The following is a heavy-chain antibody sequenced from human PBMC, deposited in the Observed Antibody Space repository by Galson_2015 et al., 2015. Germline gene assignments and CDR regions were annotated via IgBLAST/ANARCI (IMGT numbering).Heavy chain of an antibody. Sequence: SVKVSCKASGYTFTNYYINWVRQAPGNGLEWMGIINPAAGSTRYAQKFQGRVTMTSDTSTSTVYMDLSSLRSDDTAVYFCARGYSSSRYPCYIFFDYWGQGSLVTVSS. V-gene: IGHV1-46*01. CDR1: GYTFTNYY. J-gene: IGHJ4*02. D-gene: IGHD3-3*02. CDR3: ARGYSSSRYPCYIFFDY. CDR2: INPAAGST.